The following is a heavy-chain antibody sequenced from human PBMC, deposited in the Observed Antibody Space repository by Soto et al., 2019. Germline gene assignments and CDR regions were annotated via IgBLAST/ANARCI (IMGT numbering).Heavy chain of an antibody. D-gene: IGHD4-17*01. CDR3: ARYDVATVNFDY. J-gene: IGHJ4*02. CDR2: IYYSGST. V-gene: IGHV4-39*01. Sequence: QLQLQESGPGLVKPSETLSLTCTVSGGSISSSSYYWGWIRQPPGKGLGWIGSIYYSGSTYYNPALRSPVAISVDTSKNRFALKLSSVTAADTAVYYCARYDVATVNFDYWGQGTPVTVSS. CDR1: GGSISSSSYY.